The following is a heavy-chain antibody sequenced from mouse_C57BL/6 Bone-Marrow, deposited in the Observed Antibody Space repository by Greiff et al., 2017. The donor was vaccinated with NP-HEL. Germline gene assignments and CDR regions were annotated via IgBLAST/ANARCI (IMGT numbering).Heavy chain of an antibody. V-gene: IGHV5-17*01. D-gene: IGHD1-2*01. CDR1: GFTFSDYG. CDR2: ISSGSSTI. CDR3: ATHYYGY. J-gene: IGHJ2*01. Sequence: EVKLMESGGGLVKPGGSLKLSCAASGFTFSDYGMHWVRQAPEKGLEWVAYISSGSSTIYYADTVKGRFTISRDNAKNTLFLQMTSLRSEDTAMYYCATHYYGYWGQGTTLTVSS.